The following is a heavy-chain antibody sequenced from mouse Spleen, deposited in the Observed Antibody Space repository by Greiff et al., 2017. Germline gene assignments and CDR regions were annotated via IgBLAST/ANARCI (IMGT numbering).Heavy chain of an antibody. D-gene: IGHD1-1*01. V-gene: IGHV1-54*01. Sequence: QVQLKESGAELVRPGTSVKVSCKASGYAFTNYLIEWVKQRPGQGLEWIGVINPGSGGTNYNEKFKGKATLTADKSSSTAYLQLSSLTSEDTAVYYCNAYYVPLYYAMDYWGQGTSVTVSS. CDR2: INPGSGGT. CDR1: GYAFTNYL. J-gene: IGHJ4*01. CDR3: NAYYVPLYYAMDY.